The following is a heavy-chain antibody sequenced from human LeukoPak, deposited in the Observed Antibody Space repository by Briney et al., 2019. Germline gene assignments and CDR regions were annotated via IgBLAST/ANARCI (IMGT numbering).Heavy chain of an antibody. Sequence: GGSLRLSCAASGFTFSSYGMHWVRQAPGKGLEWVAFIRYDGGNKYYADSVKGRFTISRDNSKNTLYLQMNSLRAEDTAVYYCAKDLLVVVAATPDYWGQGTLVTVSS. V-gene: IGHV3-30*02. CDR3: AKDLLVVVAATPDY. D-gene: IGHD2-15*01. CDR2: IRYDGGNK. CDR1: GFTFSSYG. J-gene: IGHJ4*02.